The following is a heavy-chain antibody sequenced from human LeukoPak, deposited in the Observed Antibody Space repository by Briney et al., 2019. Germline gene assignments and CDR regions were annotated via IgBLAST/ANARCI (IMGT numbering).Heavy chain of an antibody. Sequence: PSETLSLTCTVSGGSISSSSYYWGWIRQPPGKGLEWFGSIYYSGSTYYNPSLKSRVTISVDTSKNQFSLKLSSVTAADTAVYYWARHLRMVRGVIIPFDPWGQGTLVTVSS. J-gene: IGHJ5*02. CDR1: GGSISSSSYY. D-gene: IGHD3-10*01. CDR3: ARHLRMVRGVIIPFDP. CDR2: IYYSGST. V-gene: IGHV4-39*01.